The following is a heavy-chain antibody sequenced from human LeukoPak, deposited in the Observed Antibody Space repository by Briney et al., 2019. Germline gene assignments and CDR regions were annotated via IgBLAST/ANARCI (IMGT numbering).Heavy chain of an antibody. J-gene: IGHJ4*02. D-gene: IGHD6-13*01. CDR1: GGSISSGGYS. Sequence: PSETLSLTCAVSGGSISSGGYSWSWIRQPPGKGLEWIGYIYHSGTTNYNPSLKSRVTISVDTSKNQFSLKLSSVTAADTAVYYCARGVYIAAAQYAYWGQGTLVTVSS. V-gene: IGHV4-30-2*01. CDR2: IYHSGTT. CDR3: ARGVYIAAAQYAY.